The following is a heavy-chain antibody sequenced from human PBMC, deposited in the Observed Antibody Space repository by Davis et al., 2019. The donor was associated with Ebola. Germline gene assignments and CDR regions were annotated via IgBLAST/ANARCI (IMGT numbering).Heavy chain of an antibody. J-gene: IGHJ5*02. D-gene: IGHD2-21*01. CDR2: IHYTGST. V-gene: IGHV4-59*01. Sequence: MPSETLSLTCTLSGVPINGYYWNWTRQTPGKGMEWNGYIHYTGSTSYNPSLESGITMSVYTSKNQFSLKLSSVAAADTAVYFCARSHIVVLATVTKVPHWFDPWGQGTLVTVSS. CDR3: ARSHIVVLATVTKVPHWFDP. CDR1: GVPINGYY.